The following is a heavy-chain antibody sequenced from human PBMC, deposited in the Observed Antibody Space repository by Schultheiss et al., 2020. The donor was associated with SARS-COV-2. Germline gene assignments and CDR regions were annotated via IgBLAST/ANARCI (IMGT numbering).Heavy chain of an antibody. CDR2: IYYRGTT. CDR3: AREVLYYYDSSGYYVPYYYYGMDV. CDR1: GGSISTSSYY. V-gene: IGHV4-39*02. D-gene: IGHD3-22*01. Sequence: GSLRLSCTVSGGSISTSSYYWGWIRQPPTKGLEWIGSIYYRGTTYYNPSLKSRVTMSLDTSKNHFSLNLTSVTAADTAVYYCAREVLYYYDSSGYYVPYYYYGMDVWGQGTTVTVSS. J-gene: IGHJ6*02.